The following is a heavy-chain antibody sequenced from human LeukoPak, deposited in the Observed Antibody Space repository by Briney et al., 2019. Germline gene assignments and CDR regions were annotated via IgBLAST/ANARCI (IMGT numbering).Heavy chain of an antibody. CDR3: VRSWELLEGIFDY. J-gene: IGHJ4*02. Sequence: SVTLSLTCTVSGGSISSSSYYWGWIRQPPGKGREWIGSIYYSGSTYYNPSLKSRVTISVDTSKNQFSLKLSSVTAADTAVYYCVRSWELLEGIFDYWGQGTQVTVSS. CDR1: GGSISSSSYY. D-gene: IGHD1-26*01. V-gene: IGHV4-39*01. CDR2: IYYSGST.